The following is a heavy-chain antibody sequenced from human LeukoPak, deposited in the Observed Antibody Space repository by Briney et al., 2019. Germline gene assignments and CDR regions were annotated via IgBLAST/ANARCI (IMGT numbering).Heavy chain of an antibody. J-gene: IGHJ4*02. Sequence: SETLSLTCTVSGGSVSSTTYYWSWIRQPPGKGLEWIGYIYYSGSTNYNPSLKSRVTISVDTSKNQFSLKLSSVTAADTAVYYCARHRSSSWFDFDYWGQGTLVTVSS. V-gene: IGHV4-61*01. CDR2: IYYSGST. CDR1: GGSVSSTTYY. D-gene: IGHD6-13*01. CDR3: ARHRSSSWFDFDY.